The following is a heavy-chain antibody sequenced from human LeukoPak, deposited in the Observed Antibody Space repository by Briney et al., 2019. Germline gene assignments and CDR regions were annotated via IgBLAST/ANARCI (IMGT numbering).Heavy chain of an antibody. CDR1: GFKFDDYG. V-gene: IGHV3-20*04. CDR2: INWNGAWT. D-gene: IGHD3-22*01. Sequence: GGSLRLSCAASGFKFDDYGMSWVRQAPGKGLEWVCDINWNGAWTGYADSVKGRFTISRDNAKNSLYLQMNSLRAEDTALYCCAGYYYDSSRGFDLWGQGTLVTVSA. CDR3: AGYYYDSSRGFDL. J-gene: IGHJ5*02.